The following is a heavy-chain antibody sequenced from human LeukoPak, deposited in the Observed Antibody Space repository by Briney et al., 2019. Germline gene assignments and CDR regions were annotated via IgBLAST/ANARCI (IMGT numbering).Heavy chain of an antibody. CDR2: IIPIFGTA. CDR1: GGTFSSYA. CDR3: ASLFTMVRGVFDY. V-gene: IGHV1-69*05. D-gene: IGHD3-10*01. Sequence: SVKVSCKASGGTFSSYAISWVRQAPGRGLEWMGRIIPIFGTANYAQKFQGRVTITTDESTSTAYMELSSLRSEDTAVYYCASLFTMVRGVFDYWGQGTLVTVSS. J-gene: IGHJ4*02.